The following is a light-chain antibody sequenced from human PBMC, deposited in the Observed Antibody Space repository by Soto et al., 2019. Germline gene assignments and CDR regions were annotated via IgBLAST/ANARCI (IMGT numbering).Light chain of an antibody. CDR2: EVS. V-gene: IGLV2-8*01. J-gene: IGLJ3*02. CDR3: SSYAGSNNWV. Sequence: QSALTQPPSASGSPGQSVTISCTGTSSDVGGYNYVSWYQQHPGKAPKLMIYEVSKRPSGVPDRFSGSKSGNTAPLTVSWLQAEDEADYYCSSYAGSNNWVFGGGTKLTVL. CDR1: SSDVGGYNY.